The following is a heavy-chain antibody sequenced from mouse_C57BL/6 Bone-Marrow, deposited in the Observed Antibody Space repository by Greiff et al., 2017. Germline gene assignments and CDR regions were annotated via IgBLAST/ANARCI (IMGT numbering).Heavy chain of an antibody. CDR3: ARHWAMDY. Sequence: EVKLVESGGGLVQPGGSLKLSCAASGFTFSDYYMYWVRQTPEKRLEWVAYISNGGGSTYYPDTVKGRFTISREKAKNTLYLQMSRLKSEDTAMYYCARHWAMDYWGQGTSVTVSS. J-gene: IGHJ4*01. CDR1: GFTFSDYY. V-gene: IGHV5-12*01. CDR2: ISNGGGST.